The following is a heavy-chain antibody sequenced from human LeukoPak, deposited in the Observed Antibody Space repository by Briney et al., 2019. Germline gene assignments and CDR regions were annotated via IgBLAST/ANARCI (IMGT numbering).Heavy chain of an antibody. Sequence: SVKVSCKASGGTFSSYAISCVRQAPGQGLEWMGGIIPIFDTANYAQMFQGRVTITADESTSTANMELSSLRSEDTAVYYCATGAIFGVGKGYYYYMDVWGKGTTVTVSS. V-gene: IGHV1-69*13. CDR1: GGTFSSYA. J-gene: IGHJ6*03. CDR3: ATGAIFGVGKGYYYYMDV. CDR2: IIPIFDTA. D-gene: IGHD3-3*01.